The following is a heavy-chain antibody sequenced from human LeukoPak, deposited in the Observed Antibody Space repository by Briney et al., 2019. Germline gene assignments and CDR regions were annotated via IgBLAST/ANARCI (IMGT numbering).Heavy chain of an antibody. CDR3: AKDQRAGYSSSWYRY. V-gene: IGHV3-9*01. J-gene: IGHJ4*02. Sequence: GGSLRLSCAASGFTFDDYAMHWVRQAPGKGLEWVSGISWNSGSIGYADSVKGRFTISRDNAKNSLYLQMNSLRAEDTALYYCAKDQRAGYSSSWYRYWGQGTLVTVSS. D-gene: IGHD6-13*01. CDR1: GFTFDDYA. CDR2: ISWNSGSI.